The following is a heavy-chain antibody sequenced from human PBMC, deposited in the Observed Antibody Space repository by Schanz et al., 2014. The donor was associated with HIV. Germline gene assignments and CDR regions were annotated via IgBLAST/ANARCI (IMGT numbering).Heavy chain of an antibody. CDR1: GFTFSNYA. CDR3: ARGGIWEWDQPDFDY. CDR2: KSYDGSNK. J-gene: IGHJ4*02. V-gene: IGHV3-30-3*01. D-gene: IGHD2-15*01. Sequence: QVQLVGSGGGGVQPGRSLRLSCAVSGFTFSNYAMHWVRPAPGKGQEWVAVKSYDGSNKYYADSVKGRFTISRDNSKNTLYLQMNSLRAEDTAVYYCARGGIWEWDQPDFDYWGQGTLVTVSS.